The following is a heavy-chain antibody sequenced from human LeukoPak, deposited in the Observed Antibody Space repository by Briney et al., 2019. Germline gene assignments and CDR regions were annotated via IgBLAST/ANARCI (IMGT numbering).Heavy chain of an antibody. J-gene: IGHJ4*02. CDR2: ISGSGSR. D-gene: IGHD1-26*01. CDR1: GFTFSSYA. V-gene: IGHV3-23*01. CDR3: AKGLQWEIPFDY. Sequence: PGGSLRLSCAASGFTFSSYAMSWVRQAPGKGLEWVSAISGSGSRYYADSVKGRFTISRDNSKNTLYLQMNSLKAEDTAVYYCAKGLQWEIPFDYWGQGTLVTVSS.